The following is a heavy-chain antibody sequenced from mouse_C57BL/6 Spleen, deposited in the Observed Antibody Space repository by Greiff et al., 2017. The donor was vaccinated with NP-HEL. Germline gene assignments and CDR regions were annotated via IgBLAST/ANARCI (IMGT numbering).Heavy chain of an antibody. Sequence: LQESGAELVRPGPSVKMSCKASGYTFTNYWIGWAKQRPGHGLEWIGDIYPGGGYTNYNEKFKGKATLTADKSSSTAYMQFSSLTSEDSAIYYRAKGAASALFAFWGQGTLVTVSA. CDR2: IYPGGGYT. J-gene: IGHJ3*01. CDR1: GYTFTNYW. V-gene: IGHV1-63*01. D-gene: IGHD6-1*01. CDR3: AKGAASALFAF.